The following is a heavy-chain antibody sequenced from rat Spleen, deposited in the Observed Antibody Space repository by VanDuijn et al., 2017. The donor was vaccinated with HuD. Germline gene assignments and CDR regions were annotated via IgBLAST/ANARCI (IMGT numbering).Heavy chain of an antibody. CDR2: ISTGGRSR. D-gene: IGHD1-12*02. CDR1: GFNFSKNY. V-gene: IGHV5-25*01. CDR3: ARPSYYDGPFDFDY. Sequence: EVQLVESGGGLVQPGRSLKLSCAASGFNFSKNYMPWFRQTPTKGLEWVASISTGGRSRYYPDSVKGRFTISRDNAKSILFLQMDSLRSEDTATYYCARPSYYDGPFDFDYWGQGVLVTVSS. J-gene: IGHJ2*01.